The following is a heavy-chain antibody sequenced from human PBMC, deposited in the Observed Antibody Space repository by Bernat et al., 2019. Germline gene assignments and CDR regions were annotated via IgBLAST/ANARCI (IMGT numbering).Heavy chain of an antibody. CDR1: GGSISGSNW. V-gene: IGHV4-4*02. CDR2: IYHSGST. Sequence: QVQLQESGPGLVKPSGTLSLTCAVSGGSISGSNWWNWVRQPPGRGLEWIGEIYHSGSTNYNPSLKSRVTISVDKSKNHFSLKLSSVTAADTAVYYCARAPLSSTRTFDFWGQGTLVTVSS. D-gene: IGHD2-15*01. J-gene: IGHJ4*02. CDR3: ARAPLSSTRTFDF.